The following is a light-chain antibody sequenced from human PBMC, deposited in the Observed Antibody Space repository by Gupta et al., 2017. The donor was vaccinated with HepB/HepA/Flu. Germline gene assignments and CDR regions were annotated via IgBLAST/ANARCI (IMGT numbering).Light chain of an antibody. J-gene: IGKJ4*01. V-gene: IGKV1-39*01. CDR2: AAS. CDR3: QQSFSTPPS. CDR1: QSISNY. Sequence: DIQMTQSPSSLSASVGDRVIITCRASQSISNYLNWYQLKPGKAPTLLIYAASSLQSGVPSRFSGSGSGTDFTLTISSLQPEDFATYYCQQSFSTPPSFGGGTKVEIK.